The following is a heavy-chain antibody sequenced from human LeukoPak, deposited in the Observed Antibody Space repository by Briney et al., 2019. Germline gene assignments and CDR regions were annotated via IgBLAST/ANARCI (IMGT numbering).Heavy chain of an antibody. V-gene: IGHV1-18*01. Sequence: ASVKVSCKASGYTFIGNGISWVRQAPGQGLEWLGWISVYSGNTNYAQRFQGRLKMTTDTSTTTAYMELRSLRSDDTAVYYCARDRQHGFDNWGQGTMVTVSS. CDR1: GYTFIGNG. CDR3: ARDRQHGFDN. CDR2: ISVYSGNT. J-gene: IGHJ3*02. D-gene: IGHD5-18*01.